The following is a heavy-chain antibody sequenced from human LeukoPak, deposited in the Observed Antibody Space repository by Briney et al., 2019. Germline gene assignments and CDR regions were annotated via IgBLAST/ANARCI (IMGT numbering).Heavy chain of an antibody. V-gene: IGHV4-39*07. J-gene: IGHJ4*02. CDR1: GGSINSSDYY. CDR2: IYYTGST. Sequence: SETLSLTCTVSGGSINSSDYYWVWIRQPPGKGLEWIGTIYYTGSTFYNPSLKSRVTISIDTSKNQFSLRLTSVTAADTAMDYCSTVNYWGQGTLVTVSS. CDR3: STVNY. D-gene: IGHD4-17*01.